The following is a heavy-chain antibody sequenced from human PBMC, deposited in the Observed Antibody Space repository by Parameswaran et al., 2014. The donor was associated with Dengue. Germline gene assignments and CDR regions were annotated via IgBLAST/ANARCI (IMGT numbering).Heavy chain of an antibody. Sequence: WIRQPPGKGLEWVSYITNSGSYTNYADSVKGRFIVSRDNAKNSLYLQVNGLRGEDTAVYYCARGPSLSTKTLNDWGQGTLVTVSS. D-gene: IGHD2-8*01. CDR2: ITNSGSYT. V-gene: IGHV3-11*06. J-gene: IGHJ4*02. CDR3: ARGPSLSTKTLND.